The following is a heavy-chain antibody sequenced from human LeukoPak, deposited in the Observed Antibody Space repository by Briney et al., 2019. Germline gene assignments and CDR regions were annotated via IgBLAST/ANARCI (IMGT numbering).Heavy chain of an antibody. CDR1: GGSISSGSYY. D-gene: IGHD3-3*01. CDR2: IYTSGST. CDR3: ARVYHYDFWSGYLSDAFDI. J-gene: IGHJ3*02. V-gene: IGHV4-61*02. Sequence: PSQTLSLTCTVSGGSISSGSYYWSWIRQPAGKGLEWIGRIYTSGSTNYNPSLKSRVTISVDTSKNQFSLKLSSVTAADTAVYYCARVYHYDFWSGYLSDAFDIWGQGTMVTVSS.